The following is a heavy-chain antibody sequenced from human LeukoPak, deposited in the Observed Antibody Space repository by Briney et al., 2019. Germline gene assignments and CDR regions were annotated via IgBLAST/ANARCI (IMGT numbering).Heavy chain of an antibody. V-gene: IGHV5-51*01. CDR2: LYPGDSDS. J-gene: IGHJ5*02. Sequence: GESLTISCKAYGYSFFSNYWIAWVRQMPGKGLGWMGVLYPGDSDSRYSPSFQGQVTISADRSISTAYLQWSSLKASDTAMYYCARQMGCSGGSCYRPTNWFDPWGQGTLVTVSS. D-gene: IGHD2-15*01. CDR1: GYSFFSNYW. CDR3: ARQMGCSGGSCYRPTNWFDP.